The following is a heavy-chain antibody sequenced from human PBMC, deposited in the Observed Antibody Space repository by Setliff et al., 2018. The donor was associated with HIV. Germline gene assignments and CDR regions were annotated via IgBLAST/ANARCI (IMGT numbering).Heavy chain of an antibody. CDR3: ARWGEPAQRGFDI. CDR1: GGSINNGAYY. D-gene: IGHD3-16*01. Sequence: LSLTCTVSGGSINNGAYYWSWIRHQPGRGLEWIGNIYYNGITHYNPSLKSRVTISVDTSKNQFSLKLSSVTAADTAVYYCARWGEPAQRGFDIWGQGTMVTVS. V-gene: IGHV4-31*03. CDR2: IYYNGIT. J-gene: IGHJ3*02.